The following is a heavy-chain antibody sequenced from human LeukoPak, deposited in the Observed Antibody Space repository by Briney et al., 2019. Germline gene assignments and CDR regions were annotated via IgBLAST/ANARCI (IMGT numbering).Heavy chain of an antibody. CDR1: GYTFTSYD. D-gene: IGHD2-15*01. V-gene: IGHV1-69*13. J-gene: IGHJ5*02. CDR2: IIPIFGTA. Sequence: SVKVSCTASGYTFTSYDINWVRQTPGQGLEWMGGIIPIFGTANYAQKFQGRVTITADESTSTAYMELSSLRSEDTAVYYCARGPQGVVVAATPPLWFDPWGQGTLVTVSS. CDR3: ARGPQGVVVAATPPLWFDP.